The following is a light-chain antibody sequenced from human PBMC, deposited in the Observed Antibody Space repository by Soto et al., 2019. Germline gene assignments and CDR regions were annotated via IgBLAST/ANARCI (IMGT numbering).Light chain of an antibody. CDR2: WAS. J-gene: IGKJ1*01. CDR3: QQFYTTPT. V-gene: IGKV4-1*01. Sequence: DIVMTQSPDSLAVSLGERATINCKSSQSILHSPNNKDALTWYQQKPGQPPKLLINWASTRESGVPDRFSGAGSVTDFTLTISSLQAEDVAVYYCQQFYTTPTFGQGTRVDIK. CDR1: QSILHSPNNKDA.